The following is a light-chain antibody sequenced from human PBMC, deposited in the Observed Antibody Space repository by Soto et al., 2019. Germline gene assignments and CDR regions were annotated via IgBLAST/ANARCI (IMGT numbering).Light chain of an antibody. CDR1: QAITNW. CDR3: QQYDTNTPYT. Sequence: DIQLTQSPSTVYASVGDRVTITCRASQAITNWMAWYQQKPGKASKLLIYRASTLERGVPSRFSGSGSGKEFTLTISGLQSDDFGTYYCQQYDTNTPYTFGQGSRLEI. J-gene: IGKJ2*01. V-gene: IGKV1-5*03. CDR2: RAS.